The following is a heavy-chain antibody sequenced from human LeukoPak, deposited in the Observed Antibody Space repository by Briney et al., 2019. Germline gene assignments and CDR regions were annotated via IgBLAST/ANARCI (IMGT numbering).Heavy chain of an antibody. Sequence: SETLSLTCAVYGGSFSGYYWSWIRQPPGKGLEWIGEINHSGSTNYNPSLKSRVTMSVDTSKNQFSLKLSSVTAADTAVYYCARAPMIVVGDAFDIWGQGTMVTVSS. CDR2: INHSGST. J-gene: IGHJ3*02. CDR1: GGSFSGYY. D-gene: IGHD3-22*01. V-gene: IGHV4-34*01. CDR3: ARAPMIVVGDAFDI.